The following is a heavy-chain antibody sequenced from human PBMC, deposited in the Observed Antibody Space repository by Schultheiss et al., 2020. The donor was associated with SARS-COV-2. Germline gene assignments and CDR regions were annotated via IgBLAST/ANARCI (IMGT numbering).Heavy chain of an antibody. CDR3: VRGGTVRN. J-gene: IGHJ4*02. D-gene: IGHD4-17*01. V-gene: IGHV3-30*03. CDR1: GFTFSSYG. Sequence: GGSLRLSCAASGFTFSSYGMHWVRQAPGKGLEWVAVISYDGSNKYYADSVKGRFTISRDNSKNTLYLQMNSLRAEDTAVYYCVRGGTVRNWGQGTLVTVSS. CDR2: ISYDGSNK.